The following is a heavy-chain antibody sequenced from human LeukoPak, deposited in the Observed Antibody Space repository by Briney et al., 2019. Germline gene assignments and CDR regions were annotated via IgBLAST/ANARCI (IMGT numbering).Heavy chain of an antibody. CDR2: ISSDSSYI. Sequence: GGSLRLSCAASGFTFTSYSMNWVRQAPGKGLEWVSSISSDSSYIHYADSVRGRFTISRDNAKNSLDLQMNSLRVEDTAVYYCARSGGAIAVVPAAGYWGQGTRVTVSS. J-gene: IGHJ4*02. CDR1: GFTFTSYS. CDR3: ARSGGAIAVVPAAGY. D-gene: IGHD2-2*01. V-gene: IGHV3-21*01.